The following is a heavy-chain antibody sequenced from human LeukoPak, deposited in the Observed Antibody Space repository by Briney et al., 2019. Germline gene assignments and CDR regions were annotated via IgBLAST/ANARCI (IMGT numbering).Heavy chain of an antibody. D-gene: IGHD5-18*01. Sequence: SETLSLTCTVSGASISTSYWYWIRQPPGKGLEWIGYIHYSGGINYNPSLKSRVTISAYTSKNQLSLKLSSVTAADTAIYYCAREKRYSYGFGIFDYWGQGSLVTVSS. CDR2: IHYSGGI. J-gene: IGHJ4*02. CDR1: GASISTSY. V-gene: IGHV4-59*01. CDR3: AREKRYSYGFGIFDY.